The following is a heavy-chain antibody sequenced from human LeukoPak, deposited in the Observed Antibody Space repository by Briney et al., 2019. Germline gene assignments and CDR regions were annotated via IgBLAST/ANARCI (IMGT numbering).Heavy chain of an antibody. J-gene: IGHJ4*02. V-gene: IGHV3-21*01. CDR3: ASGGGSGGTHDY. D-gene: IGHD3-10*01. CDR1: GFTFSSYS. Sequence: GGSLRLSCAASGFTFSSYSMNWVRQAPGKGLGWVSSISSSSSYIYYADSVKGRFTISRDNAKNSLYLQMNSLRAEDTAVYYCASGGGSGGTHDYWGQGTLVTASS. CDR2: ISSSSSYI.